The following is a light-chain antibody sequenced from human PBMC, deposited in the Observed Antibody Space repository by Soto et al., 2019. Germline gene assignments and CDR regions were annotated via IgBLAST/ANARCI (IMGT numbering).Light chain of an antibody. CDR3: QQYNSYSYT. CDR1: QSISSW. Sequence: DIQMTQSPSTLSASVGDRVTITCRASQSISSWLAWYQQKPGKAPKLLIYDASSLESGDPSRFSGSGSGTEFTLTISSLQPDDFATYYCQQYNSYSYTFGQGTKLELK. V-gene: IGKV1-5*01. CDR2: DAS. J-gene: IGKJ2*01.